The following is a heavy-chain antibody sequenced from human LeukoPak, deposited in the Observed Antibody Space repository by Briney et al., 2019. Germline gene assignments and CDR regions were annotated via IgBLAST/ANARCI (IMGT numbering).Heavy chain of an antibody. Sequence: SVKVSCKASGGTFSSYAISWVRQAPGQGLEWMGGIIPIFGTANYAQKFQGRVTITTDESTSTAYMELSSPRSEDTAVYYCARGVRFSSSSPYFDYWGQGTLVTVSS. CDR1: GGTFSSYA. J-gene: IGHJ4*02. CDR2: IIPIFGTA. V-gene: IGHV1-69*05. CDR3: ARGVRFSSSSPYFDY. D-gene: IGHD3-3*01.